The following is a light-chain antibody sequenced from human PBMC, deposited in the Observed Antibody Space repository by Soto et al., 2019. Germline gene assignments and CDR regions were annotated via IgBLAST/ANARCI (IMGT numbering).Light chain of an antibody. V-gene: IGLV2-8*01. CDR3: SSYAGSNNLVV. CDR1: SSDVGGYNY. CDR2: EVS. Sequence: SALTQPPSASGSPGQSVTLSCTGTSSDVGGYNYVSWYQHHPGKAPKLIIYEVSKRPSGLADRFSGSNSGNTSSLTGCGLQDEEEDDYYGSSYAGSNNLVVFGGGTKLTVL. J-gene: IGLJ2*01.